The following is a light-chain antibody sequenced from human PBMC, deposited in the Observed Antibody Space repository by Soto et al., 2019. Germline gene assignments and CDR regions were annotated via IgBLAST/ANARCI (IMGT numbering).Light chain of an antibody. CDR2: GNS. Sequence: QSVLTQPPSVSGAPGQRVTISCTGSSSNIGAGYDVHWYQQLLGTAPKLLFYGNSNRPSGVPDRFSGSKSGTSASLAITGLQAEDVSDYYCQSYDSSLSGVVLGGGTKLTVL. J-gene: IGLJ2*01. CDR1: SSNIGAGYD. CDR3: QSYDSSLSGVV. V-gene: IGLV1-40*01.